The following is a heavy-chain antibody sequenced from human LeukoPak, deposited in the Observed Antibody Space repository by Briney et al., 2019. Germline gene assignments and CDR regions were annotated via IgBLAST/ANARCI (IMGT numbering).Heavy chain of an antibody. V-gene: IGHV3-23*01. Sequence: QPGGSLRLSCAAAGFTFSSYAMNWVRQAPGKGLEWVSVISGSGSSTDYADSVKGRFTISRDNSKNTLYLQMNSLRAEDTAIYYCAKSFTGYYGMDVWGQGTTVTVSS. CDR3: AKSFTGYYGMDV. CDR1: GFTFSSYA. J-gene: IGHJ6*02. CDR2: ISGSGSST.